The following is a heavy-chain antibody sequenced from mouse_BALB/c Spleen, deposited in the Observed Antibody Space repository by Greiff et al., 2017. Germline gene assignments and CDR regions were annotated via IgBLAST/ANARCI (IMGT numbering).Heavy chain of an antibody. CDR1: GFTFSSYT. CDR2: ISNGGGST. J-gene: IGHJ3*01. Sequence: EVMLVESGGGLVQPGGSLKLSCAASGFTFSSYTMSWVRQTPEKRLEWVAYISNGGGSTYYPDTVKGRFTISRDNAKNTLYLQMSSLKSEDTAMYYCARHPPYDYDTPFAYWGQGTLVTVSA. V-gene: IGHV5-12-2*01. CDR3: ARHPPYDYDTPFAY. D-gene: IGHD2-4*01.